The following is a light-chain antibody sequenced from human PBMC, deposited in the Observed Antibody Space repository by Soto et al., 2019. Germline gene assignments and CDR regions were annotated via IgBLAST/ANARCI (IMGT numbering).Light chain of an antibody. J-gene: IGLJ1*01. CDR1: SSDIGGYSY. V-gene: IGLV2-14*01. Sequence: QSALTQPASVSGSPGRSITISCTGTSSDIGGYSYVSWYQQHPGKAPKLMIYEVSNRPSGVSNRFSGSKSGNAASLTISGLQAEDEADYYCSSYTRSSTRVFGTGTKLTVL. CDR3: SSYTRSSTRV. CDR2: EVS.